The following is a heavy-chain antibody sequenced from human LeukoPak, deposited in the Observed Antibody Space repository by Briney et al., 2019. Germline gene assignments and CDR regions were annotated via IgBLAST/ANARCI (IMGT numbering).Heavy chain of an antibody. CDR1: GFSFSSYW. D-gene: IGHD5-12*01. CDR2: VKQDGGEK. V-gene: IGHV3-7*04. CDR3: ARGIVASVIYYYYFDV. J-gene: IGHJ6*03. Sequence: GGSLRLSCTASGFSFSSYWMDWVRQAPGKGLEWVASVKQDGGEKKYVDAVEGRFTISRDNAKNSLFLQMNTLRAEDTAVYYCARGIVASVIYYYYFDVWGQGTTVTVSS.